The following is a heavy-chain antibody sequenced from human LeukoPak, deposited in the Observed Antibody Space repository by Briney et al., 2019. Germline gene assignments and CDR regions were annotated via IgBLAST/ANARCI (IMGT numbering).Heavy chain of an antibody. J-gene: IGHJ5*02. Sequence: ASVTVSCKASGYTFTGYYMHWARQATGQGLEWMGWINPHSGKTGYAQKFQGRVTMTTDTSASTAYMELSSLRSEDTAVYYCARLSSHYGDYKVDPWGQGTLVTVSS. CDR1: GYTFTGYY. V-gene: IGHV1-8*02. CDR2: INPHSGKT. CDR3: ARLSSHYGDYKVDP. D-gene: IGHD4-17*01.